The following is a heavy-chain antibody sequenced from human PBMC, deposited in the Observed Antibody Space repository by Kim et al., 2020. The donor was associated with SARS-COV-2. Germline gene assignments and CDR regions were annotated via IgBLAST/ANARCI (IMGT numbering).Heavy chain of an antibody. D-gene: IGHD6-19*01. V-gene: IGHV3-11*01. CDR2: ISSSGSSI. J-gene: IGHJ6*02. CDR3: ARDRLAVAGSYYYYGMDV. CDR1: GFTFSDYY. Sequence: GGSLRLSCAASGFTFSDYYMTYIRQAPGKGLEWVSYISSSGSSINYTDSVKGRFTISRDNAKNSLYLQMNSLRAEDTAVYYCARDRLAVAGSYYYYGMDVWGQGTTVTVSS.